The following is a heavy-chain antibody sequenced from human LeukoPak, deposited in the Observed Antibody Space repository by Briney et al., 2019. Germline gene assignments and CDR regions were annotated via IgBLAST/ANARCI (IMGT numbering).Heavy chain of an antibody. CDR2: ISSSSNTI. CDR3: ARSYGSGGTCYDY. CDR1: GFTFNSYS. J-gene: IGHJ4*02. V-gene: IGHV3-48*01. D-gene: IGHD2-15*01. Sequence: GSLRLSCAASGFTFNSYSMNWVRQAPGKGLEWVSYISSSSNTIYYADSVKGRFTISRDDAKNSLYLQMNSLRAEDTAVYYCARSYGSGGTCYDYWGQGTLVTVSS.